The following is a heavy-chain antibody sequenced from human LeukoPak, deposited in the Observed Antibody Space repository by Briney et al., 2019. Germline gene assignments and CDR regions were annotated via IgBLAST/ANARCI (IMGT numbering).Heavy chain of an antibody. Sequence: SETPSLTCAVSGGSISSYYWSWIRQPAGKGLEWIGRIYTSGSTNYNPSLKSRVTMSVDTSKNQFSLKLSSATAADTAVYYCARHMPPPYYDILTGYYTDYGMDVWGQGATVTVSS. V-gene: IGHV4-4*07. J-gene: IGHJ6*02. CDR3: ARHMPPPYYDILTGYYTDYGMDV. CDR2: IYTSGST. CDR1: GGSISSYY. D-gene: IGHD3-9*01.